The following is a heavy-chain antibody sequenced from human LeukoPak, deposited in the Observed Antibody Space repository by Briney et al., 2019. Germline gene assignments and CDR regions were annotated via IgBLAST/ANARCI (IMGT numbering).Heavy chain of an antibody. CDR1: GFTFSSYW. Sequence: PGGSLRLSCAASGFTFSSYWMHWVRQAPGKGLVWVSHINGDESITDYADSVKGRFTISRDNAKNTLYLQMNSLRAEDTAVYYCVRVRLIEDQSHWKFDLWGRGTLVTVSS. CDR3: VRVRLIEDQSHWKFDL. J-gene: IGHJ2*01. D-gene: IGHD2-15*01. CDR2: INGDESIT. V-gene: IGHV3-74*01.